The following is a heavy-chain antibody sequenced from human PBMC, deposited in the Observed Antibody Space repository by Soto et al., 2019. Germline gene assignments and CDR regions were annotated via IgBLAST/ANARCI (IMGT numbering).Heavy chain of an antibody. D-gene: IGHD6-19*01. CDR3: AKTANGWFSAFDI. CDR2: ISYDGSNK. J-gene: IGHJ3*02. Sequence: GGSQRLSSAASGLTFGSYAMHWVSQDPGKGLEWVAVISYDGSNKYYADSVKGRFTFSRDNSKNTLYLQMNSLRAEDTAVYYCAKTANGWFSAFDIWGQGTMVTVSS. CDR1: GLTFGSYA. V-gene: IGHV3-30-3*02.